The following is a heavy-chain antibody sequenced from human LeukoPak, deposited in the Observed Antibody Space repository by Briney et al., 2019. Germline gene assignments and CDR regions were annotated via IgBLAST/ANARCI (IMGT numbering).Heavy chain of an antibody. CDR1: GYSFASYW. J-gene: IGHJ4*02. CDR3: ARGNHCGSTSCALDY. D-gene: IGHD2-2*01. CDR2: IYPGDSDT. V-gene: IGHV5-51*01. Sequence: PGESLKISCEGSGYSFASYWIGWVRQMPGKGLEWMGIIYPGDSDTRYSPSFQGQVTISADKSIATAYLQWSSLKASDTAMHYCARGNHCGSTSCALDYWGQGTLVTVSS.